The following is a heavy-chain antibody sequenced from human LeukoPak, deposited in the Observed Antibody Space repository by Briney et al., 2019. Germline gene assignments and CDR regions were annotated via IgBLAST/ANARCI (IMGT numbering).Heavy chain of an antibody. CDR3: ARGGGIAAREDY. V-gene: IGHV1-3*01. CDR1: GYTFTSYA. Sequence: ASVKVSCKASGYTFTSYAMHWVRQAPGQRLEWMGWINAGNGNTENSQNFQGRVTITRDTSASTAYMELSSLRSEDTAVYYCARGGGIAAREDYWGQGTLVTVSS. CDR2: INAGNGNT. D-gene: IGHD6-6*01. J-gene: IGHJ4*02.